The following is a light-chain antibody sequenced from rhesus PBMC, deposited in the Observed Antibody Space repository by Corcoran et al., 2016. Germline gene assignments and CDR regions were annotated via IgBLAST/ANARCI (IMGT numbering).Light chain of an antibody. CDR3: QYYDDLLFT. CDR2: SAS. J-gene: IGKJ4*01. CDR1: ESICTL. Sequence: EILMTQSPATLSFSPGETATLSCRASESICTLLAWYQPRPGQAPKPLVHSASFWATGIPDRFSGIGSRTEFTLTISSLEPEDVGLYHCQYYDDLLFTFGGGTRVELK. V-gene: IGKV3-40*03.